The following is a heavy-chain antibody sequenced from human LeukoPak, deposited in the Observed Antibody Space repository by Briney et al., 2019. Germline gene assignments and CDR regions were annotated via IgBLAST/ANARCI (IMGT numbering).Heavy chain of an antibody. D-gene: IGHD3-3*01. CDR3: ARGGVTILANYFDY. Sequence: PSETLSLTCTVSGGSISSGSYYWSWIRQPAGKGLEWIGRIYTSGSTNYNPSLKSRVTISVDTSKNQFSLKLSSVTAADTAVYYCARGGVTILANYFDYWGQGTLVTVSS. CDR2: IYTSGST. CDR1: GGSISSGSYY. J-gene: IGHJ4*02. V-gene: IGHV4-61*02.